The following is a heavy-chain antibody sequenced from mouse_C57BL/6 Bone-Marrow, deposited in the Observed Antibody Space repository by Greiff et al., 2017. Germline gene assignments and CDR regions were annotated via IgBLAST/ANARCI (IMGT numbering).Heavy chain of an antibody. D-gene: IGHD1-1*01. CDR1: GYTFTDHT. Sequence: VKLVESDAELVKPGASVKISCKVSGYTFTDHTIHWMKQRPEQGLEWIGYIYPRDGSTKYNEKFKGKATLTADKSSSTAYMQLNSLPSEDSAVYFCARGGWGSSHYYFDYWGQGTTLTVSS. V-gene: IGHV1-78*01. CDR3: ARGGWGSSHYYFDY. CDR2: IYPRDGST. J-gene: IGHJ2*01.